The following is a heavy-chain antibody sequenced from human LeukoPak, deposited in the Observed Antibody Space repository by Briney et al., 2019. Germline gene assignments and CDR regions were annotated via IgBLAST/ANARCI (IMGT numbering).Heavy chain of an antibody. J-gene: IGHJ4*02. D-gene: IGHD1-26*01. V-gene: IGHV4-30-4*01. Sequence: SQTLSLTCTVSGGSINSGDYDWSWIRQPPGTGLEWIGYIYYSGSTDYNPSLKSRVSISIDTSKNQFSLKLTSVTAADTVVYYCGRRGISHAFDYWGQGTLVTVSS. CDR1: GGSINSGDYD. CDR2: IYYSGST. CDR3: GRRGISHAFDY.